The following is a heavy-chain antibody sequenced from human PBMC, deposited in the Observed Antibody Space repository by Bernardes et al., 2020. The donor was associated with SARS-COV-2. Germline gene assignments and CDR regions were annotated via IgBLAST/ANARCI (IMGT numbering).Heavy chain of an antibody. J-gene: IGHJ1*01. CDR1: GFTFSSHA. CDR2: ITNRAYT. D-gene: IGHD5-18*01. CDR3: SCKVSGYTLTEFSMH. Sequence: GGSLRLSCAGSGFTFSSHAMNWVRRAPGKGLAWVSSITNRAYTYYSDSVKGRFTISRDNVKNSLYLEMNSLKRAGQGLVKVSCKVSGYTLTEFSMHW. V-gene: IGHV3-21*01.